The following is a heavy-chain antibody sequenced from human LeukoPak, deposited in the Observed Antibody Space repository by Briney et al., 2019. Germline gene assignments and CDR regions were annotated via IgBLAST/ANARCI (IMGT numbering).Heavy chain of an antibody. Sequence: PGRSLRLSCAASGFTFSRYGMHWVRQAPGKGLEWVAFIRYDGSDKSYADSVKGRFTISRDNSKNTLYLQMNSLRDEDTAMYYCAKIGAVAGHFDYWGQGTLVTVSS. J-gene: IGHJ4*02. CDR2: IRYDGSDK. CDR3: AKIGAVAGHFDY. CDR1: GFTFSRYG. D-gene: IGHD6-19*01. V-gene: IGHV3-30*02.